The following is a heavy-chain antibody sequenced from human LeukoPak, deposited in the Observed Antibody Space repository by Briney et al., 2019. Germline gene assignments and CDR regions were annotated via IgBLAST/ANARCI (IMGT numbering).Heavy chain of an antibody. Sequence: ASVKVSCKASGYTFTTYGINWVRQAPGQGLEWMGWISTYNGNTNYAQKLQGRVTMTTDTSTSTAYMELSSLRSDDTAVYYCARWDYYDSRTFDIWGQGTMVTVSS. CDR2: ISTYNGNT. J-gene: IGHJ3*02. CDR1: GYTFTTYG. CDR3: ARWDYYDSRTFDI. D-gene: IGHD3-22*01. V-gene: IGHV1-18*01.